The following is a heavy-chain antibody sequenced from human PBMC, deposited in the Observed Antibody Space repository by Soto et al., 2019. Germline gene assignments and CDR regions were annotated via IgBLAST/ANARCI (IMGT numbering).Heavy chain of an antibody. V-gene: IGHV4-31*03. CDR2: IDYSGST. J-gene: IGHJ4*02. Sequence: QVQLQESGPGLVKPSETLSLTCTVSGGSITIGGYYWSWIRQHPGKGLEWIGYIDYSGSTYYNPSLTSRLTISLDTSKNQFSLRLSSVTAADTAIYYCARDGSGYASFDYWGQGTLVTVSS. CDR1: GGSITIGGYY. CDR3: ARDGSGYASFDY. D-gene: IGHD5-12*01.